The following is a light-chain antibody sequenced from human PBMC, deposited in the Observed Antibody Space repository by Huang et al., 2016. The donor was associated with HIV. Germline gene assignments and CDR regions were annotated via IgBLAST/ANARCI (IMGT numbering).Light chain of an antibody. J-gene: IGKJ4*01. CDR2: QVS. CDR1: QSLIHSNGNTY. V-gene: IGKV2-30*02. CDR3: MQGTHLFT. Sequence: VVLTQSPLYLSVTLGQPASISCRSSQSLIHSNGNTYLNWFQQRPGQSPRRLISQVSRRDSGVPDRFSGSGSVTDVTLKISRVEAEDVGVYYCMQGTHLFTFGGGTRVDIK.